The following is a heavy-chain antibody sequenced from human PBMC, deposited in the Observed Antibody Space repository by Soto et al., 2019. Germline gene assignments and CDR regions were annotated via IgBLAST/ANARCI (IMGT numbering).Heavy chain of an antibody. CDR1: GYTFTSYD. D-gene: IGHD4-17*01. V-gene: IGHV1-8*01. Sequence: ASVKVSCKASGYTFTSYDINWVRQATGQGLERMGWMNPNSGNTGYAQKFQGRVTMTRNTSISTAYMELSSLRSEDTAVYYCARGEVEYGDYDPYYYYGMDVWGQGTTVTVSS. CDR2: MNPNSGNT. J-gene: IGHJ6*02. CDR3: ARGEVEYGDYDPYYYYGMDV.